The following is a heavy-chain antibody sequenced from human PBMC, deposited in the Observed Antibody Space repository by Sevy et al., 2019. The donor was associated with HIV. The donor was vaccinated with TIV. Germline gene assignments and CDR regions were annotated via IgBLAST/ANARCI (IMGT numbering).Heavy chain of an antibody. CDR1: GFTFSSYA. CDR3: AREGCSKPHDY. D-gene: IGHD3-10*02. CDR2: FSFCCGKI. Sequence: GGSLRLSCAASGFTFSSYAMSWVRQAPGKGLEWVSTFSFCCGKINYADSVKGRFTISRDNSKNTLYLQMHSLRAEDTAVYYCAREGCSKPHDYWGQGTLVTVSS. V-gene: IGHV3-23*01. J-gene: IGHJ4*02.